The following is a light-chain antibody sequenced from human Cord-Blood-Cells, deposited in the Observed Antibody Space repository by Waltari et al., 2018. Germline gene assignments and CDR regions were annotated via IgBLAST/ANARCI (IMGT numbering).Light chain of an antibody. CDR1: SSDVGGYHY. J-gene: IGLJ3*02. V-gene: IGLV2-14*01. Sequence: QSALTQPASVSGSPGQSITISCTGTSSDVGGYHYVSWYQQHPGKAPKLMIYAVSNRPSGVSNRFSGSKSGNTASLTISGLQAEDEADYYCSSYTSSSTWVFGGGTKLTVL. CDR3: SSYTSSSTWV. CDR2: AVS.